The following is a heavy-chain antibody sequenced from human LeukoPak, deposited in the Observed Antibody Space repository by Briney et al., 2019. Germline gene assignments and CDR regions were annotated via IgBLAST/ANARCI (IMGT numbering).Heavy chain of an antibody. J-gene: IGHJ4*02. D-gene: IGHD3-9*01. CDR3: TRDPLRYLRVGHYDY. V-gene: IGHV3-21*01. CDR2: IDYDSSHI. Sequence: GGSLRLSCAASGFTFSTSAMNWVRQVPGKGLEWVSSIDYDSSHIYYAASVRGRFTIFRDNARDSVYLQMDSLRVEDTAVYYCTRDPLRYLRVGHYDYWGQGTLVAVSS. CDR1: GFTFSTSA.